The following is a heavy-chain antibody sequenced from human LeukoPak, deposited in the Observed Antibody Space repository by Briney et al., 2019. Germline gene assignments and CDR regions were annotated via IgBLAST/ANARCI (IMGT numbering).Heavy chain of an antibody. Sequence: PSETLSLTCTVSGGSISSSSYYWGWIRQPPGKGLEWIGSIYYSGSTYYNPSLKSRVTISVDTSKNQLSLKLSSVTAADTAVYYCAADYYDSSGYHHWGQGTLVTVSS. CDR3: AADYYDSSGYHH. V-gene: IGHV4-39*01. CDR2: IYYSGST. J-gene: IGHJ5*02. CDR1: GGSISSSSYY. D-gene: IGHD3-22*01.